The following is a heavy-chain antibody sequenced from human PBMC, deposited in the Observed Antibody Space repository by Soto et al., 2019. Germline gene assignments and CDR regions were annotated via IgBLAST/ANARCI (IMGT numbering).Heavy chain of an antibody. CDR1: GFTFSYYY. CDR3: AREYIVVVPAAISWFDP. CDR2: ISSSGSTI. D-gene: IGHD2-2*01. Sequence: GGSLRLSCAASGFTFSYYYMIWIRQAPGKGLEWVSYISSSGSTIYYADSVKGRFTISRDNAKNSLYLQMNSLRAEDTAVYYCAREYIVVVPAAISWFDPWGQGTLVTVSS. J-gene: IGHJ5*02. V-gene: IGHV3-11*01.